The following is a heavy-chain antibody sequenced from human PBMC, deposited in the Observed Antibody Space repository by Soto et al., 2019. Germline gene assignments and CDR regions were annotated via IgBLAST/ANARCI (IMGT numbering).Heavy chain of an antibody. J-gene: IGHJ6*02. CDR2: ISYSGTT. D-gene: IGHD3-22*01. CDR1: GGSISSGNYY. CDR3: ARRLYYDSSGFEGGVMDV. Sequence: SETLSLTCTVSGGSISSGNYYWSWIRQPPGKGLEWIGFISYSGTTHYSASLRSRVSISVDTSKNQFSLKLSSVTAADTAVYYCARRLYYDSSGFEGGVMDVWGQGTKVTVSS. V-gene: IGHV4-30-4*01.